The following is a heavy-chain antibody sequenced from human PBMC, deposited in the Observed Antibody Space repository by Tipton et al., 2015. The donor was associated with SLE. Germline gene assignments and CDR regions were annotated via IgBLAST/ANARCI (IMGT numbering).Heavy chain of an antibody. Sequence: TLSLTCTVSGDSISNVGYYWSWIRQHPGKGLEWIGYIYYSGSTDYYDPSLKSRVTMSVDTSMNQFSLELSSVTAADTPVYYCARLVVLAAEGLYSFDYWGHGTLVTVSS. D-gene: IGHD2-15*01. CDR3: ARLVVLAAEGLYSFDY. J-gene: IGHJ4*01. CDR2: IYYSGSTD. V-gene: IGHV4-31*03. CDR1: GDSISNVGYY.